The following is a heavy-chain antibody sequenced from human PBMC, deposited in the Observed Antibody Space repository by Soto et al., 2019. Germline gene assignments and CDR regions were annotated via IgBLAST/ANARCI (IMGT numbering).Heavy chain of an antibody. Sequence: QVQLQQWGAGLVKPSETLSLTCAVYGGSFSGYYWSWIRQPPGKGLEWIGEINHSGSTNYIPSLKRRVSISVAPSRTQSYLKLSSVCAADTAVYYCERGWFVELVYMDVWGKGCTVSVYS. V-gene: IGHV4-34*01. CDR3: ERGWFVELVYMDV. J-gene: IGHJ6*04. CDR1: GGSFSGYY. D-gene: IGHD3-10*01. CDR2: INHSGST.